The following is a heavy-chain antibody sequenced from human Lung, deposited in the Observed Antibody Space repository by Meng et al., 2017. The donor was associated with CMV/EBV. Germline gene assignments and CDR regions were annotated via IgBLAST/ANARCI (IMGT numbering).Heavy chain of an antibody. CDR3: ARRYCSRNSCYNWMDY. CDR2: INPNSGGT. Sequence: ASVKVSXKASGYTFTGYYMHWVRQAPGQGLEWMGWINPNSGGTNYAQKFQGRVTMTRDTSISTAYMELNRLRSDDTAVYYCARRYCSRNSCYNWMDYWGQGXLVTVSS. V-gene: IGHV1-2*02. J-gene: IGHJ4*02. D-gene: IGHD2-2*02. CDR1: GYTFTGYY.